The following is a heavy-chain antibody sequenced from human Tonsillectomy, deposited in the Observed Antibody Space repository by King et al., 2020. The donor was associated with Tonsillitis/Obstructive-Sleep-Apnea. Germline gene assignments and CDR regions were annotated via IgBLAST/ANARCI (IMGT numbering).Heavy chain of an antibody. CDR2: IGWNSGSI. V-gene: IGHV3-9*01. J-gene: IGHJ4*02. Sequence: VQLVESGGGLVQPGRSLRLSCAASGFTFDDYAMHWVRQAPGKGLEWVSGIGWNSGSIGYADSVKGRFTISRDNAKNSLYLQMNSLRAEDTALYYCAKTSYYDSSGYLDYWGQGTLVTVSS. CDR1: GFTFDDYA. CDR3: AKTSYYDSSGYLDY. D-gene: IGHD3-22*01.